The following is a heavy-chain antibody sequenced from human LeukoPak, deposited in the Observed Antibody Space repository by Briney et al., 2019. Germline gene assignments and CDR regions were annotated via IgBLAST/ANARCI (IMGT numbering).Heavy chain of an antibody. CDR2: IYYSGST. Sequence: SETLSLTCTVSGGSISSYYWSWIRQPPGKGLEWIGYIYYSGSTNYNPSLKTRVTISVDTSKNQFSLKLSSVTAADTAVYYCARDRIDWVYGMDGWVQGTTVTVSS. J-gene: IGHJ6*02. V-gene: IGHV4-59*01. CDR1: GGSISSYY. D-gene: IGHD3-9*01. CDR3: ARDRIDWVYGMDG.